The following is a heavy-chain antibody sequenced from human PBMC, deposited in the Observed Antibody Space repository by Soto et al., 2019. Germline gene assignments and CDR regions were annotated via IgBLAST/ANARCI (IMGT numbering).Heavy chain of an antibody. J-gene: IGHJ4*02. V-gene: IGHV4-31*03. CDR3: ARDDYSNYGYFDY. D-gene: IGHD4-4*01. CDR2: IYYSGST. CDR1: GGSISSGGYY. Sequence: QVQLQESGPGLVKPSQTLSLTCTVSGGSISSGGYYWSWLRQHPGKGLEWIGYIYYSGSTYYNPSLKSRYTISVDTSKIQFSLKRSSVTDADTAVYYGARDDYSNYGYFDYWGQGTLVTVSS.